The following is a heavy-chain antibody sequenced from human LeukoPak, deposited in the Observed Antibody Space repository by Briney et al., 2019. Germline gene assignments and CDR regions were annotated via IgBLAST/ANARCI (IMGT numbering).Heavy chain of an antibody. D-gene: IGHD3-16*02. V-gene: IGHV4-34*01. CDR1: GGSFSGYY. CDR3: ARDLGGSYRSENWFDP. CDR2: INHSGST. Sequence: SETLSLTCAVYGGSFSGYYWSWIRQPPGKGLEWIGEINHSGSTNYNPSLKSRVTISVDTSKNQFSLKLSSVTAADTAVYYCARDLGGSYRSENWFDPWGQGTLVTVSS. J-gene: IGHJ5*02.